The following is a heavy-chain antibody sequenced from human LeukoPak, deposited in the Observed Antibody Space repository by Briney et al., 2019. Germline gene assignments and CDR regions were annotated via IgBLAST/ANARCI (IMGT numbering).Heavy chain of an antibody. CDR1: GFTFSSYS. D-gene: IGHD3-10*01. CDR3: ASLMKHITMVRGVPFDY. J-gene: IGHJ4*02. Sequence: PGGSLRLSCAASGFTFSSYSMNWVRQAPGKGLEWVSSISSSSYIYYADSVKGRFTISRDNAKNSLYLQMNSLRAEDTAVYYCASLMKHITMVRGVPFDYWGQGTLVTVSS. V-gene: IGHV3-21*01. CDR2: ISSSSYI.